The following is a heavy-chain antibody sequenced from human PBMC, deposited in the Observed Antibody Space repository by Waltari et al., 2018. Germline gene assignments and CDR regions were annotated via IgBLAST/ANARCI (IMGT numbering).Heavy chain of an antibody. CDR1: RGTFSIDG. D-gene: IGHD4-17*01. J-gene: IGHJ4*02. Sequence: QVQLVQSGAEVKEPGSSVKVSCKASRGTFSIDGHTWLRQAPGQGLEWMGRIIPMDGVTNYAQKFQGRVTISADKSTYTAYMDLSSLTSEDTAVYFCARDLGTTVTEPYFDSWGQGTLVTVSS. CDR3: ARDLGTTVTEPYFDS. CDR2: IIPMDGVT. V-gene: IGHV1-69*09.